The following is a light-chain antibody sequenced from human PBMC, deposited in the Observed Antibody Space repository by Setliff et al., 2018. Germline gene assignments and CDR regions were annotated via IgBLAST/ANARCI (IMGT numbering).Light chain of an antibody. V-gene: IGLV2-14*03. CDR2: EVD. Sequence: QSVLTQAASVSGSPGQSITISCTGSSSDIGNNKYVSWYQQHPGKAPQLMIYEVDNRPSGVSHRFSGSKSGNTASLTISGLQVEDEADYYCTSYTGSVDVFGGGTKVTVL. CDR1: SSDIGNNKY. CDR3: TSYTGSVDV. J-gene: IGLJ1*01.